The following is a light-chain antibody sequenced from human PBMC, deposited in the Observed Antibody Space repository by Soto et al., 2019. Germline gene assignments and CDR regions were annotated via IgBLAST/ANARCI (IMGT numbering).Light chain of an antibody. CDR1: QTISSW. J-gene: IGKJ5*01. CDR3: QQYHTSSIT. Sequence: DIQMTQSPSTLSASVGRRVTITCRASQTISSWLAWYQQKPGKAPNLLIYDASTLERGVPSRFSGTGSGTEFTLTIDRLQPDDFATYYCQQYHTSSITFGQGTRLEIK. CDR2: DAS. V-gene: IGKV1-5*01.